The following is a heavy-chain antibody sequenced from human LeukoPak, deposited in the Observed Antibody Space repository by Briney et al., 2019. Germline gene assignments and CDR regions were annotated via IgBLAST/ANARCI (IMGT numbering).Heavy chain of an antibody. Sequence: KPSETLSLTCAVYGGSFSGYYWSWIRQPPGKGLEWVGETNHSGSTNYNPSLKSRVTISVDTSKNQFSLKLSSVTAADTAVYYCARVGYEAWREYGDPFDYWGQGTLVTVSS. J-gene: IGHJ4*02. CDR2: TNHSGST. V-gene: IGHV4-34*01. CDR1: GGSFSGYY. CDR3: ARVGYEAWREYGDPFDY. D-gene: IGHD4-17*01.